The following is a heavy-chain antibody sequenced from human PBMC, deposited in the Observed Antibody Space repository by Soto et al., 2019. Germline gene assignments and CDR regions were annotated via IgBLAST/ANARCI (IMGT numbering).Heavy chain of an antibody. CDR3: ARGPPYGCSGGSCYSGRWFDP. CDR2: IYYSGST. D-gene: IGHD2-15*01. V-gene: IGHV4-59*01. Sequence: PSETLSLTCTVSGGSISSYYWSWIRQPPGKGLEWIGYIYYSGSTNYNPSLKSRVTVSVDTSKNQFSLKLSSVTAADTAVYYCARGPPYGCSGGSCYSGRWFDPWGQGTLVTVSS. J-gene: IGHJ5*02. CDR1: GGSISSYY.